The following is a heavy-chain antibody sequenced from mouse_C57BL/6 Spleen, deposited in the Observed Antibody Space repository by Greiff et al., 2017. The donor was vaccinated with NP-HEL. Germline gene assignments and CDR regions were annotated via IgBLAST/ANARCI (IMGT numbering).Heavy chain of an antibody. CDR2: ISSGGDYT. CDR1: GFTFSSYS. CDR3: TRVGDGYYYNLDY. Sequence: EVKLVESGAGLVKPGASLKLSCAASGFTFSSYSMSWVRQTPEKRLEWVAYISSGGDYTYYAATVKGRVTISRDNASNTLYLQLSSLKSEDTAMYYCTRVGDGYYYNLDYWGKGTTLTVSS. V-gene: IGHV5-9-1*02. D-gene: IGHD2-3*01. J-gene: IGHJ2*01.